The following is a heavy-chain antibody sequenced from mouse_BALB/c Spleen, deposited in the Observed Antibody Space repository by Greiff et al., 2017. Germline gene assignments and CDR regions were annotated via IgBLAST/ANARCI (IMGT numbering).Heavy chain of an antibody. CDR1: GYTFTDYN. V-gene: IGHV1S29*02. J-gene: IGHJ2*01. Sequence: VHVKQSGPELVKPGASVKISCKASGYTFTDYNMHWVKQSHGKSLEWIGYIYPYNGGTGYNQKFKSKATLTVDNSSSTAYMELRSLTSEDSAVYYCAREVSFLFDYWGQGTTLTVSS. CDR2: IYPYNGGT. CDR3: AREVSFLFDY. D-gene: IGHD1-2*01.